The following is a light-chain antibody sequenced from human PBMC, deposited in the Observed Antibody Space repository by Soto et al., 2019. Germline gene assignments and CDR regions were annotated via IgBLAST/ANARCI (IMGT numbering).Light chain of an antibody. CDR3: QQYVSSPWT. J-gene: IGKJ1*01. CDR1: QTVTSNY. V-gene: IGKV3-20*01. Sequence: EIVLTQSPGTLSLSPGERATLSCGASQTVTSNYLAWYQQKSGQAPRLLISGASTRATGIPDRFSGSGSGTDFTLTISRLEPEAFAVYYCQQYVSSPWTFGQGTKVEI. CDR2: GAS.